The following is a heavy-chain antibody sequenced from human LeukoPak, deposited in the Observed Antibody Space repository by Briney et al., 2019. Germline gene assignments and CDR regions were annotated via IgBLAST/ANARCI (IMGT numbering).Heavy chain of an antibody. D-gene: IGHD3-3*01. CDR3: ARIHVLRFLEWLNFDY. CDR1: GGSISSGDYY. V-gene: IGHV4-30-4*08. CDR2: IYYSGST. Sequence: SETLSLTCTVSGGSISSGDYYWSWIRQPPGKGLEWIGYIYYSGSTYYNPSLKSRVTISVDTSKNQFSLKLSSVTAADTAVYYCARIHVLRFLEWLNFDYWGQGTLATVSS. J-gene: IGHJ4*02.